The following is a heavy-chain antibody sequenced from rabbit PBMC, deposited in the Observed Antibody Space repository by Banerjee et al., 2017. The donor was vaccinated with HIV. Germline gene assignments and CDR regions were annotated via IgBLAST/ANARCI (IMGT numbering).Heavy chain of an antibody. CDR1: GFDFSSNA. CDR3: ARDLAGVIGWNFNL. J-gene: IGHJ4*01. CDR2: IYAGSSGSA. D-gene: IGHD4-1*01. V-gene: IGHV1S45*01. Sequence: QEQLVEYGGDLVQPEGSLTLTCKASGFDFSSNAICWVRQAPGKGLEWIGTIYAGSSGSAYYASWVNGRFTISKTSSTTVTLQVTSLTAADTATYFCARDLAGVIGWNFNLWGPGTLVTVS.